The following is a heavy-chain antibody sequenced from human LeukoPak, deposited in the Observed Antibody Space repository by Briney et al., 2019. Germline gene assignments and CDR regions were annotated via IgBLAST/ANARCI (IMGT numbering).Heavy chain of an antibody. J-gene: IGHJ3*02. CDR2: IYYSGST. V-gene: IGHV4-59*08. CDR1: GGSISSYY. D-gene: IGHD3-10*01. Sequence: KPSETLSLTCTVSGGSISSYYWSWIRQPPGKGLEWIGYIYYSGSTNYNPSLKSRVTISVDTSKNQFSLKLSSVTAADTAVYYCARHYYYYGSGSYYAFDIWGQGTMVTVSS. CDR3: ARHYYYYGSGSYYAFDI.